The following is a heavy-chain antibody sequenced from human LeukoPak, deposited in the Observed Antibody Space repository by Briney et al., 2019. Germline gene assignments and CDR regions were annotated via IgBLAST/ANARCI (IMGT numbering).Heavy chain of an antibody. Sequence: SETLSLTCTVSGGSISSYYWSWIRQPPGQGLEWIGYIYYSGSTNYNPSLKSRVTISVDTSKNQFSLKLRSVTAADTAVYYCARTIFGVVISPLYYFDYWGQGTLVTVSS. J-gene: IGHJ4*02. D-gene: IGHD3-3*01. CDR2: IYYSGST. CDR3: ARTIFGVVISPLYYFDY. CDR1: GGSISSYY. V-gene: IGHV4-59*01.